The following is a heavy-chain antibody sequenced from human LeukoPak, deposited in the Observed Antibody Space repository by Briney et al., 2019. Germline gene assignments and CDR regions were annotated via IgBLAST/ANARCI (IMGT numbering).Heavy chain of an antibody. CDR3: AREASGPSFDP. Sequence: PSETLSLTCTVSGGSISSSSYYWGWIRQPPGKGLEWIGEINHSGSTNYNPSLKGRVTISVDTSKNQFSLKLSSVTAADTAVYYCAREASGPSFDPWGQGTLVTVSS. D-gene: IGHD6-25*01. CDR1: GGSISSSSYY. V-gene: IGHV4-39*07. CDR2: INHSGST. J-gene: IGHJ5*02.